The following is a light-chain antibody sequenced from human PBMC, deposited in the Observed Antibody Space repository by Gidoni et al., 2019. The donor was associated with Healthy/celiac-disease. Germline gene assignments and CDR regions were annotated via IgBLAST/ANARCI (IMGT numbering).Light chain of an antibody. CDR2: DAS. Sequence: DIQMTQSPSSLSASVGDRVTITCQASQDISNYLNWYQQKPGKAPKLLIYDASNLETGFPSRFSGSGSGTDFTFTISSLHPEDIATYYCQQYDNLLITFGQGTRLEIK. J-gene: IGKJ5*01. CDR3: QQYDNLLIT. V-gene: IGKV1-33*01. CDR1: QDISNY.